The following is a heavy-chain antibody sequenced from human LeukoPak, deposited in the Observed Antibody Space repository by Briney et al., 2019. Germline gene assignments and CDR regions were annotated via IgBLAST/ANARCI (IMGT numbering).Heavy chain of an antibody. CDR1: GGSFSGYY. V-gene: IGHV4-34*01. J-gene: IGHJ4*02. CDR3: ARGRGYSSGWYYFDY. CDR2: INHSGRT. D-gene: IGHD6-19*01. Sequence: SETLSLTCAVYGGSFSGYYWSWIRQPPGKGLEWIGEINHSGRTNYNPSLKSQVTISVDTSKNQFYLKLSSVTAADTAVYYCARGRGYSSGWYYFDYWGQGTLVTVYS.